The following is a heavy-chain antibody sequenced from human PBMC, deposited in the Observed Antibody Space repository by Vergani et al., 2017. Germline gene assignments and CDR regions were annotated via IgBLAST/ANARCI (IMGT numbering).Heavy chain of an antibody. Sequence: QLQLQESGPGLVKPSETLSLTCTVSGGSISSSSYYWGWLRQPPGKGLEWSGEINNSESTNYNPSLKSRVTISVDTSKNQYSLKLSSVTAADTAVYYCARGNDFWSGYRFDYWGQGTLVTVSS. D-gene: IGHD3-3*01. J-gene: IGHJ4*02. V-gene: IGHV4-39*07. CDR2: INNSEST. CDR1: GGSISSSSYY. CDR3: ARGNDFWSGYRFDY.